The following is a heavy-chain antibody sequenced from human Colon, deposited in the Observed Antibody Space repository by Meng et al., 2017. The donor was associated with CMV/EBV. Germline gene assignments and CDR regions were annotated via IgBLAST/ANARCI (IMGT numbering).Heavy chain of an antibody. CDR2: INGDGSST. CDR3: ARDLNFWSGYYDY. J-gene: IGHJ4*01. Sequence: GESLKISCVASGFTFSNYWMHWVRQTPGKGLVWVSLINGDGSSTRFGDSAKGRFTISRDNAKNIIYLEMNSLRAEDTGVYFCARDLNFWSGYYDYWGHGTPVTVSS. V-gene: IGHV3-74*01. D-gene: IGHD3-3*01. CDR1: GFTFSNYW.